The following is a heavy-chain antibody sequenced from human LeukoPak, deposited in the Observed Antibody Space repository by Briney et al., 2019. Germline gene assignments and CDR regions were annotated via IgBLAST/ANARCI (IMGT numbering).Heavy chain of an antibody. V-gene: IGHV3-21*01. J-gene: IGHJ3*02. CDR1: GFTFSSYS. D-gene: IGHD2-15*01. CDR2: ISSSSSYI. CDR3: ARVLGSGGSWPDAFDI. Sequence: GGSLRLSCAASGFTFSSYSMNWVRQAPGKGLEWVSSISSSSSYIYYADSVKGRFTISRDNAKNSLYLQMNSLRAEDTAVYYCARVLGSGGSWPDAFDIWGQGTMVTVSS.